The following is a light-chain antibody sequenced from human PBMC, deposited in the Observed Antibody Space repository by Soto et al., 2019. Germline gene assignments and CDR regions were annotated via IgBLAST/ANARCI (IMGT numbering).Light chain of an antibody. CDR1: QSIGAY. Sequence: EIVLTQSPATLSLSPGERATLSCRASQSIGAYLAWHQQKSGQAPRLPIYDASTRATGVPARFSGSGSGTDFTLTINSVEPEDFAVYYCQQRSDWPLTFGGGTKV. CDR3: QQRSDWPLT. CDR2: DAS. J-gene: IGKJ4*01. V-gene: IGKV3-11*01.